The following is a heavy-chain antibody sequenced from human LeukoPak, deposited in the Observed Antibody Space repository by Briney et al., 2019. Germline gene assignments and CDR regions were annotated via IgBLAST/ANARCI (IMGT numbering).Heavy chain of an antibody. Sequence: PQTLSLTCTVSGGSISSGDYYWSWIRQPPGKGLEWIGYIYYSGSTYYNPSLKSRVTISVDTSKNQFSLKLSSVTAADTAVYYCARWNQLEDQPSYWGQGTLVTVSS. CDR1: GGSISSGDYY. V-gene: IGHV4-30-4*01. CDR2: IYYSGST. D-gene: IGHD3-3*01. CDR3: ARWNQLEDQPSY. J-gene: IGHJ4*02.